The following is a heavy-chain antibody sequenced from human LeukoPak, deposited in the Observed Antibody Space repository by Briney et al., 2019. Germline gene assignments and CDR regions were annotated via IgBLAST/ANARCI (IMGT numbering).Heavy chain of an antibody. CDR1: GGSFSGYY. CDR3: ARGRQQQLVRVIGWFDP. J-gene: IGHJ5*02. Sequence: PSETLSLTCAVYGGSFSGYYWSWIRQPPGKGLEWIGEINHSGSTNYNPSLKRRVTISVDTSKNQFSLKLSSVTAADTAVYYCARGRQQQLVRVIGWFDPWGQGTLVTVSS. CDR2: INHSGST. D-gene: IGHD6-13*01. V-gene: IGHV4-34*01.